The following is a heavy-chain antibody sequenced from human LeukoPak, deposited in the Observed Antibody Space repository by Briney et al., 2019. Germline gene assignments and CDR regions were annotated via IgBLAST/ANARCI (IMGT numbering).Heavy chain of an antibody. CDR2: IYTSGTT. CDR3: ARVKGSWDGAFDI. Sequence: SQTLSLTCTVSGGSVRRGNYYWTWIRQPAGSGLEWIGRIYTSGTTDYNPSLRTRVTISVDASRNQFSLNLSSVTAADTAVYYCARVKGSWDGAFDIWGQGTMVTVSS. V-gene: IGHV4-61*02. D-gene: IGHD6-13*01. J-gene: IGHJ3*02. CDR1: GGSVRRGNYY.